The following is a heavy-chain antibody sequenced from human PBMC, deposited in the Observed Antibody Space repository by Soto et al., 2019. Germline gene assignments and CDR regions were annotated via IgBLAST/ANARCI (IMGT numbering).Heavy chain of an antibody. Sequence: SETLSLTCGVSGGSLGGATYSWNWIRQPPGKGLEWIGYIFPSGTTYYNPSLKSRVTISIDVSKNQFSLSLRSLTAADTAVYYCARSREFDYWSQGTLVTVSS. CDR2: IFPSGTT. CDR3: ARSREFDY. CDR1: GGSLGGATYS. J-gene: IGHJ4*02. V-gene: IGHV4-30-2*01.